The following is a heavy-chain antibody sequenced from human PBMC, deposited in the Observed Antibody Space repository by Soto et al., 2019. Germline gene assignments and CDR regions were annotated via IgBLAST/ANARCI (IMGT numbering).Heavy chain of an antibody. Sequence: QVQLQESGPGLVKPSETLSLTCTVSGGSISSYYWSWIRQPPGKGLEWIGYIYYSGSTNYNPSLKSRVTISVDTSKYQFSLMVSAVTAADTAVYYCARRYGSCFDYWGQGTLVTVSS. V-gene: IGHV4-59*08. CDR3: ARRYGSCFDY. CDR2: IYYSGST. J-gene: IGHJ4*02. CDR1: GGSISSYY. D-gene: IGHD6-6*01.